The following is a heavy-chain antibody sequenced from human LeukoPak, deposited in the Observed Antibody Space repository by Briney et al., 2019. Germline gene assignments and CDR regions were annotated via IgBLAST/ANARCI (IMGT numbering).Heavy chain of an antibody. CDR2: IYYSGST. Sequence: SETLSLTCTVSGGSISSYYWSWIRQPPEKGLEWIGYIYYSGSTNYNPSLKSRVTISVDTSKNQFSLKLSSVTAADTAVYYCAGSSWPYYYYYMDVWGKGTTVTVSS. J-gene: IGHJ6*03. CDR1: GGSISSYY. CDR3: AGSSWPYYYYYMDV. V-gene: IGHV4-59*01. D-gene: IGHD6-13*01.